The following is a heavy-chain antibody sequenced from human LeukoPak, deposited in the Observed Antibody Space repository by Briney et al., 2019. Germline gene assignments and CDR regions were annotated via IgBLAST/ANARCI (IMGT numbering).Heavy chain of an antibody. CDR3: ARGFGKAAANVFGGYTMDV. CDR2: IYTGGST. D-gene: IGHD6-13*01. Sequence: GGSLRLSCAASGLTVDSKYMSWVRQAPGKGLEWVSPIYTGGSTYYADSVRGRFTISRDHSKNTLYLQMNSLRPEDTAVYYCARGFGKAAANVFGGYTMDVWGEGTTVTVSS. CDR1: GLTVDSKY. J-gene: IGHJ6*02. V-gene: IGHV3-66*02.